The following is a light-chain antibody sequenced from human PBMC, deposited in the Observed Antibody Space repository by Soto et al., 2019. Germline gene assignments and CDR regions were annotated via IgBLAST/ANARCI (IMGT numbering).Light chain of an antibody. Sequence: DIQMTQYPSTLSGSVGDRVTITCRASQTIRSWLAWYQQKPGKAPKLLIYKASTLKSGVPSRFSGSGSGTEFTLTISSLQPDDFATYYCQHYNSYSEAFGQGTKVELK. CDR1: QTIRSW. V-gene: IGKV1-5*03. J-gene: IGKJ1*01. CDR2: KAS. CDR3: QHYNSYSEA.